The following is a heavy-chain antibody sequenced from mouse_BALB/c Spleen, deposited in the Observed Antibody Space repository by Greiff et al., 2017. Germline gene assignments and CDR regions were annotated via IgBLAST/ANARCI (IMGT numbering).Heavy chain of an antibody. Sequence: EVQLQQSGPELVKPGASVKISCKASGYSFTGYYMHWVKQSHVKSLEWIGRINPYNGATSYNQNFKDKASLTVDKSSSTAYMELHSLTSEDSAVYYCARGDYDAWFAYWGQGTLVTVSA. CDR2: INPYNGAT. D-gene: IGHD2-4*01. CDR1: GYSFTGYY. V-gene: IGHV1-31*01. CDR3: ARGDYDAWFAY. J-gene: IGHJ3*01.